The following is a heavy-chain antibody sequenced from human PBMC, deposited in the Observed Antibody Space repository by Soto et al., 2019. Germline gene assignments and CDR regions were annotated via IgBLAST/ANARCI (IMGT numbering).Heavy chain of an antibody. J-gene: IGHJ4*02. D-gene: IGHD3-22*01. Sequence: GGSLRLSCAASGFTFSSYGMHWVRQAPGKGLEWVAVISYDGSNKYYADSVKGRFTISRDNSKNTLYLQMNSLRAEDTAVYYCAKLPMGYYYDSSGYYLSTFDYWGQGTLVTVSS. CDR2: ISYDGSNK. V-gene: IGHV3-30*18. CDR1: GFTFSSYG. CDR3: AKLPMGYYYDSSGYYLSTFDY.